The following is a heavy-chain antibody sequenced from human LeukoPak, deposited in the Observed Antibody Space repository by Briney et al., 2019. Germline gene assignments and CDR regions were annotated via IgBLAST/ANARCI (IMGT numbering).Heavy chain of an antibody. V-gene: IGHV3-23*01. CDR3: AKPYSHKVFDP. CDR1: GFTFSNYA. CDR2: MSGSGDRT. Sequence: GGSLRLSCIASGFTFSNYAMIWVRQAPGKGLEWVSGMSGSGDRTYYADSVKGRFTISRDNSKNTLYLQMNSLRAEDTAVYYCAKPYSHKVFDPWGPGTLVTVSS. D-gene: IGHD6-13*01. J-gene: IGHJ5*02.